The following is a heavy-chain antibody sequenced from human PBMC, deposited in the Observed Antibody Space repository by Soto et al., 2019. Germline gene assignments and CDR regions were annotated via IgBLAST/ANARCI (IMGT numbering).Heavy chain of an antibody. J-gene: IGHJ3*02. CDR3: ANKGDYYDSSGHLRGDDAFDI. Sequence: SVKVSCKASGGTFSSYAISWVRQAPGQGLEWMGGTIPIFGTANYAQKFQGRVTITADKSTSTAYMELSSLRSEDTAVYYCANKGDYYDSSGHLRGDDAFDIWGQGTMVTVSS. CDR2: TIPIFGTA. V-gene: IGHV1-69*06. CDR1: GGTFSSYA. D-gene: IGHD3-22*01.